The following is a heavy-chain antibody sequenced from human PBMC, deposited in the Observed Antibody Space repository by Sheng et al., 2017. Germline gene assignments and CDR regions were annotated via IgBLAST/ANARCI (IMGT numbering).Heavy chain of an antibody. J-gene: IGHJ3*02. V-gene: IGHV1-2*06. D-gene: IGHD5-12*01. CDR3: ARAGLGDGYNYGFGAFDI. CDR1: GYTFTGYY. Sequence: QVQLVQSGAEMKKPGASVKVSCKASGYTFTGYYMHWVRQAPGQGLEWMGRINPNSGGTNYAQKFQGRVTMTRDTSISTAYMELSRLRSDDTAVYYCARAGLGDGYNYGFGAFDIWGQGTMVTVSS. CDR2: INPNSGGT.